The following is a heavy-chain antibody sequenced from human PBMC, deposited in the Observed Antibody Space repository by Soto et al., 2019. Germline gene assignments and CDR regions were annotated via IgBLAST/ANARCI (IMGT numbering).Heavy chain of an antibody. J-gene: IGHJ4*02. CDR3: AREKSGYYDY. CDR2: MNPNSGNT. D-gene: IGHD3-3*01. Sequence: ASVKVSCKASGYTFTSYDSNWVRQATGQGLEWMGWMNPNSGNTGYAQKFQGKVTMTRSTSISTAYMELSSLRSEDTAVYYSAREKSGYYDYWGQGTLVTVSS. CDR1: GYTFTSYD. V-gene: IGHV1-8*01.